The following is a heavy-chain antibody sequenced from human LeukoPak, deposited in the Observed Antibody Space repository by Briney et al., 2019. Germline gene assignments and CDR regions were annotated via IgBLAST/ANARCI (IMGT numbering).Heavy chain of an antibody. CDR3: ASARSSVAGHGNGY. D-gene: IGHD6-19*01. J-gene: IGHJ4*02. CDR1: GFTFSSYW. Sequence: PGGSLRLSCVASGFTFSSYWMHWVRQAPGKGLVWVSRINSDGSSTSYADSVKGRFTISRDNAKNTLYLQMNSLRAEDTAVYYCASARSSVAGHGNGYWGQGTLVTVSS. V-gene: IGHV3-74*01. CDR2: INSDGSST.